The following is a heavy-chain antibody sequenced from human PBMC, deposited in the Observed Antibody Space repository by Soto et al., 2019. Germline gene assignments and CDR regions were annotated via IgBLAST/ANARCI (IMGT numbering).Heavy chain of an antibody. CDR2: INHSGST. CDR1: GGSFSDHY. V-gene: IGHV4-34*01. D-gene: IGHD5-18*01. CDR3: ARGVGGYIYGGLDS. J-gene: IGHJ5*01. Sequence: QVQLQQWGAGLLKPSETLSLTCAVYGGSFSDHYWSWIRQTPGKGLEWIGEINHSGSTNYNPSFKSRVTISVDTSKTQFSLYLSSVTAADTAVIYCARGVGGYIYGGLDSWGQGTLVTVSA.